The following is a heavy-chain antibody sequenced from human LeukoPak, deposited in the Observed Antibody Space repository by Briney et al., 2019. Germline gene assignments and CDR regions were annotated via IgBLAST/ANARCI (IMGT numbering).Heavy chain of an antibody. Sequence: SETLSLTCTVSGGSITNYYWNWIRQPPGQGLEWIGYVFYSGSTNYNPSLKSRVTISVGTSKNQFSLKLSSVTAADTAVYYCAREAVTYDAFDIWGQGTMVTVSS. V-gene: IGHV4-59*01. D-gene: IGHD6-19*01. J-gene: IGHJ3*02. CDR1: GGSITNYY. CDR3: AREAVTYDAFDI. CDR2: VFYSGST.